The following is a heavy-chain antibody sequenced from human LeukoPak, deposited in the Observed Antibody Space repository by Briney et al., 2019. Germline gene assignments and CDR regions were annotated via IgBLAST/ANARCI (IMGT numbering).Heavy chain of an antibody. J-gene: IGHJ4*02. V-gene: IGHV4-59*01. CDR3: ARVRDCSSTSCPPYYFDY. D-gene: IGHD2-2*01. CDR2: IYYSGST. Sequence: SETLSLTCTVSGGSISSYYWSWIRQPPGKGLEWIGYIYYSGSTNYNPSLKSRVTISVDTSKNQFSLKLSSVTAADTAVYYCARVRDCSSTSCPPYYFDYWGQGTLVTVSS. CDR1: GGSISSYY.